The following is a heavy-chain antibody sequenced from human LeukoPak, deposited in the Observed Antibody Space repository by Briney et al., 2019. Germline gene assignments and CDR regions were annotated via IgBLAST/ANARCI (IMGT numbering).Heavy chain of an antibody. CDR1: GFTFGSYA. CDR3: AKDLFGDIINWFDP. Sequence: PGGSLRLSCAASGFTFGSYAMSWVRQAPGKGLEWVSGISGSGGSTYYADSVKGRFTISRANSKNTLYLRMTSLRAKDTAVYYCAKDLFGDIINWFDPGGQGTPSTVSS. CDR2: ISGSGGST. J-gene: IGHJ5*02. D-gene: IGHD3-16*01. V-gene: IGHV3-23*01.